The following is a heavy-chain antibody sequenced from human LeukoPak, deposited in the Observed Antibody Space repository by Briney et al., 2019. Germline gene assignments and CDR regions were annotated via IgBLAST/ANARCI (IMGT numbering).Heavy chain of an antibody. Sequence: GGSLRLSCEASGFTFNTYSMNWARQAPGKGLEWVSGIIGGAGGTYYADSVKGRFTISRDNAKNTLYLQMNSLRAEDTAVYYCAHGSMYQLDYWGQGTLVTVSS. CDR1: GFTFNTYS. CDR3: AHGSMYQLDY. V-gene: IGHV3-23*01. D-gene: IGHD2-2*01. CDR2: IIGGAGGT. J-gene: IGHJ4*02.